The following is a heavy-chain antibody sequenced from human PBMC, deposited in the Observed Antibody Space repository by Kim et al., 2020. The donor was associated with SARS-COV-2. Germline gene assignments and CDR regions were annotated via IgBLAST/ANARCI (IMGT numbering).Heavy chain of an antibody. D-gene: IGHD1-26*01. J-gene: IGHJ4*02. Sequence: ASVKVSCKASGYTFTGYYMHWVRQAPGRGLEWMGWINPNRGDTKYAQNFQGGVTMTTDTSINTAYMELSRLKSDDTAVYFCSRGGGGSYYEFDYWGQGTLVTVSS. CDR3: SRGGGGSYYEFDY. CDR2: INPNRGDT. CDR1: GYTFTGYY. V-gene: IGHV1-2*02.